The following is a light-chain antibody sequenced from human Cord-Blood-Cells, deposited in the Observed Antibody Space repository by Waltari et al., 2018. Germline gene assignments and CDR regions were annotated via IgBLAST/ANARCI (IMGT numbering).Light chain of an antibody. CDR1: TGAVTSGPY. V-gene: IGLV7-46*01. Sequence: QAVVTQEPSLTVSPGGTVTLTCGSSTGAVTSGPYPYWSQQKPGHTPRPWVYATSTKHAWPPPRFSGSLLGGKAALTLSGAQPEDEAGYYCLLSYSGAWVFGGGTKLTVL. CDR3: LLSYSGAWV. CDR2: ATS. J-gene: IGLJ3*02.